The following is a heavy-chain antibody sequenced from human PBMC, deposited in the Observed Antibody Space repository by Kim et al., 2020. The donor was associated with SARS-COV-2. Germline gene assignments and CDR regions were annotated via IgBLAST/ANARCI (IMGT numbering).Heavy chain of an antibody. CDR1: GFTFGDYA. D-gene: IGHD2-2*01. V-gene: IGHV3-49*04. J-gene: IGHJ5*02. Sequence: GGSLRLSCTASGFTFGDYAMSWVRQAPGKGLEWVGFIRSKAYGGTTEYAASVKGRFTISRDDSKSIAYLQMNSLKTEDTAVYYCTRGGIVVVPAADHYNWFDPRGQGTLVTVSS. CDR3: TRGGIVVVPAADHYNWFDP. CDR2: IRSKAYGGTT.